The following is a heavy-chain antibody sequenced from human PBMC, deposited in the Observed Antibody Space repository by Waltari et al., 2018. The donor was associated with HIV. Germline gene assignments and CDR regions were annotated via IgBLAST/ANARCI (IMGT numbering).Heavy chain of an antibody. CDR3: ARQRQSRRDPFDY. CDR1: GGSISSGLYY. Sequence: QLQLQESGPGLVKPSETHAPTCTVSGGSISSGLYYWGWIRLPPGTGLEGIGGVFYTGSTYDNPSPRGRATMSVETSKNRFSLQLGSVTAADTACYYCARQRQSRRDPFDYWGQGTLVTVSS. CDR2: VFYTGST. J-gene: IGHJ4*02. V-gene: IGHV4-39*01.